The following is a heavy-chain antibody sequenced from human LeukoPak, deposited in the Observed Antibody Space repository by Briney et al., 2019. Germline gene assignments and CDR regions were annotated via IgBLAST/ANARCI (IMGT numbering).Heavy chain of an antibody. CDR2: IRYDGSNK. V-gene: IGHV3-30*02. D-gene: IGHD3-16*02. J-gene: IGHJ4*02. CDR3: AKAEDYVWGSYRSFDY. Sequence: GGSLRLSCAASGFTFSSYGMHWVRQAPGKGLEWVAFIRYDGSNKYYADSVKGRFTIPRDNSKNTLYLQMNSLRAEDTAVYYCAKAEDYVWGSYRSFDYWGQGTLVTVSS. CDR1: GFTFSSYG.